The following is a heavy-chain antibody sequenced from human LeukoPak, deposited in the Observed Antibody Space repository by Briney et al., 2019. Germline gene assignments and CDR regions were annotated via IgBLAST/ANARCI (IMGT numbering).Heavy chain of an antibody. J-gene: IGHJ4*02. CDR1: GYTSTGYY. D-gene: IGHD3-10*01. CDR3: GRVVGGNYYGSETDDY. Sequence: ASVKVSCKASGYTSTGYYMHWVRQAPGQGLEWMGWINTHTGGTNYAQKFQGRVTMTRDTSISTAYMELSRLTSDDTAVYYCGRVVGGNYYGSETDDYWGQGTLVTVSS. V-gene: IGHV1-2*02. CDR2: INTHTGGT.